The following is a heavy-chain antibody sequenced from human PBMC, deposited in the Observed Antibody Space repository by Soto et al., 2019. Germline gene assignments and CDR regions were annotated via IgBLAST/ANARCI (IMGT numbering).Heavy chain of an antibody. J-gene: IGHJ4*02. CDR3: AKTNVLLWFGEFRHNQDYFDS. V-gene: IGHV4-30-4*02. D-gene: IGHD3-10*01. Sequence: SDTLSLTCTVSGGSISSGDYYWSWIRQPPGQGLEWIGYIYYSGSTYYNPSLKSRVTISVDTSKNQFSLKLKSVTAADTAVYYCAKTNVLLWFGEFRHNQDYFDSWGQGTLVTVSS. CDR2: IYYSGST. CDR1: GGSISSGDYY.